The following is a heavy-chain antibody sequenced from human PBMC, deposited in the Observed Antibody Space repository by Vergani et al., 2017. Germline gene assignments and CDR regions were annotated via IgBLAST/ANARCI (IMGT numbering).Heavy chain of an antibody. V-gene: IGHV3-48*03. J-gene: IGHJ6*02. CDR2: ISSSGSTI. D-gene: IGHD5-12*01. CDR1: GFTFSSYE. CDR3: ARDGYSGYDSWTYGMDV. Sequence: EVQLVESGGGLVQPGGSLRLSCAASGFTFSSYEMNWVRQAPGKGLEWVSYISSSGSTIYYADSVKGRFTISSDNAKNSLYLQMNSLRAEDTAVYYCARDGYSGYDSWTYGMDVWGQGTTVTVSS.